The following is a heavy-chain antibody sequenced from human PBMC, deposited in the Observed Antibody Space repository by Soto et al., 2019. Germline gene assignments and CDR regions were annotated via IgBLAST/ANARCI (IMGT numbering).Heavy chain of an antibody. Sequence: SETLSLTCTVSGGSISSYYWSLIRQPPGKGLEWIGYIYYSGSTNYNPSLKSRVTISVDTSKNQFSLKLSSVTAADTAVYYCARGPSSGYIPFQHWGQGTLVTVSS. J-gene: IGHJ1*01. CDR3: ARGPSSGYIPFQH. CDR2: IYYSGST. CDR1: GGSISSYY. D-gene: IGHD3-22*01. V-gene: IGHV4-59*01.